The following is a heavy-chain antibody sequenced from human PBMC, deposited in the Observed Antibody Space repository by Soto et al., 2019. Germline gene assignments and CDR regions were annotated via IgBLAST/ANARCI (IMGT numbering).Heavy chain of an antibody. CDR1: GYTLTELS. CDR2: FDPEDGIA. D-gene: IGHD3-22*01. V-gene: IGHV1-24*01. CDR3: ARDQASSYYYDSSGYMQTAFDI. Sequence: ASVKVSCKVSGYTLTELSMHWVRQAPGKGLEWMGGFDPEDGIANYAQKFQGRVTITADKSTSTAYMELSSLRSEDTAVYYCARDQASSYYYDSSGYMQTAFDIWGQGMLVTVSS. J-gene: IGHJ3*02.